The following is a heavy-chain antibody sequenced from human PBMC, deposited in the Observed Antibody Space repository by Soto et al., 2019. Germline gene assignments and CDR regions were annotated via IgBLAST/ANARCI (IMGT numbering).Heavy chain of an antibody. CDR1: GDSISIYY. CDR2: MYYSGRT. CDR3: ARDLGGPFDF. D-gene: IGHD1-26*01. V-gene: IGHV4-59*01. J-gene: IGHJ4*02. Sequence: SETLSLTCNVSGDSISIYYWSWIRQPPGKGLEWIGYMYYSGRTNYNPSLKSRVTISIDTSKNQFSLKLRSVTAADTAVYYCARDLGGPFDFWGLGTLVTVSS.